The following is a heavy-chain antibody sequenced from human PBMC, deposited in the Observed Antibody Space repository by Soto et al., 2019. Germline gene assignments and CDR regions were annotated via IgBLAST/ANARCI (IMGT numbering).Heavy chain of an antibody. CDR3: ARDLLQYDFWSGYYFQAPQHYGMDV. CDR1: GFTFSSYW. CDR2: IKQDGSEK. J-gene: IGHJ6*02. D-gene: IGHD3-3*01. V-gene: IGHV3-7*05. Sequence: GGSLRLSCAASGFTFSSYWMSWVRQAPGKGLEWVANIKQDGSEKYYVDSVKGRFTISRDNAKNSLYLQMNSLRAEDTAVYYCARDLLQYDFWSGYYFQAPQHYGMDVWGQGTTVTVSS.